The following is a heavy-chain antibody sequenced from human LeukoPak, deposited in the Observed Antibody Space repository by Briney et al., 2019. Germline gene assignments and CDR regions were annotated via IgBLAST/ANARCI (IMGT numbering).Heavy chain of an antibody. D-gene: IGHD3-3*01. J-gene: IGHJ3*02. V-gene: IGHV4-34*01. CDR2: INHSGST. Sequence: PSETLSLTCAVYGGSFSGYYWSWIRQPPGKGLEWIGEINHSGSTNYNPSLKSRVTISVDKSKNQFSLKLSSVTAADTAVYYCARSITNAFDIWGQGTMVTVSS. CDR3: ARSITNAFDI. CDR1: GGSFSGYY.